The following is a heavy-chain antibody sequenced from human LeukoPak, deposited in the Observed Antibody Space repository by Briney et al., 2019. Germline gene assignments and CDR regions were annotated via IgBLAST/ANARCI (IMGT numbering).Heavy chain of an antibody. CDR1: GGSFSGYY. CDR3: ARGGRSSYHRGSNNWFDP. D-gene: IGHD6-19*01. V-gene: IGHV4-34*01. CDR2: INHSGST. J-gene: IGHJ5*02. Sequence: SETLSLTCAVYGGSFSGYYWSWIRQPPGKGLEWIGKINHSGSTNYNPSLKSRVTISVDTSKNQFSLKLSSVTAADTAVYYCARGGRSSYHRGSNNWFDPWGQGTLVTVSS.